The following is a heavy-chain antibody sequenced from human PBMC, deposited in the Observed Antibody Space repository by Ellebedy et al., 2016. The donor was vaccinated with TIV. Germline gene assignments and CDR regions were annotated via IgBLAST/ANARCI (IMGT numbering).Heavy chain of an antibody. V-gene: IGHV5-10-1*01. J-gene: IGHJ3*02. CDR1: GYSFTSYW. Sequence: GESLKISXKGSGYSFTSYWISWVRQMPGKGLEWMGRIDPSDSYTNYSPSFQGHVTISADKSISTAYLQWSSLKASDTAMYYCASYGYNPDHDAFDIWGQGTMVTVSS. CDR3: ASYGYNPDHDAFDI. D-gene: IGHD5-24*01. CDR2: IDPSDSYT.